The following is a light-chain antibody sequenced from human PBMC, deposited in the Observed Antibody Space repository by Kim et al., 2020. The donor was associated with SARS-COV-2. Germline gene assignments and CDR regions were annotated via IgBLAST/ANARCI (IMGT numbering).Light chain of an antibody. V-gene: IGLV2-11*03. Sequence: GQSVTISCTGTSSDVGGYNYVSWYKQHPGKVPKLILYDVNKWPPGVPDRFSGSKSGNTASLTISGLQAEDEADYHCCSYAGTYTWVFGGGTQLTVL. CDR3: CSYAGTYTWV. CDR1: SSDVGGYNY. J-gene: IGLJ3*02. CDR2: DVN.